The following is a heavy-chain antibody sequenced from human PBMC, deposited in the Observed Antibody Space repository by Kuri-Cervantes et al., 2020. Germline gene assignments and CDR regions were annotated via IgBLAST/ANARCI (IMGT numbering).Heavy chain of an antibody. CDR1: GGSISSSSYY. J-gene: IGHJ6*02. D-gene: IGHD3-3*01. Sequence: SETLSLTCTVSGGSISSSSYYWGWIRQPPGKGLEWIGSIYYSGSTYYNPSLKSRVTISVDTSKNQFSLKLSSVTAADTAVYYCARAKAIFGARKSSMDVWGQGTTVTVSS. CDR2: IYYSGST. CDR3: ARAKAIFGARKSSMDV. V-gene: IGHV4-39*01.